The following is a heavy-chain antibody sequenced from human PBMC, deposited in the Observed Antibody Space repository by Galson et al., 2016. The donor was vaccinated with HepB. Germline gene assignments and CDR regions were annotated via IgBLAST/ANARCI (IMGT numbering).Heavy chain of an antibody. Sequence: SLRLSCAASGFSLSDYGMSWIRQAPGKGLEWVSYISESDDITKYADSVKGRVTISRDNAKNSLYLHMDSLRVGDTAVYYCARDHPASFGGPDGFHFYGMDVWGQGTTVTVSS. CDR2: ISESDDIT. V-gene: IGHV3-11*01. J-gene: IGHJ6*02. CDR3: ARDHPASFGGPDGFHFYGMDV. D-gene: IGHD2-15*01. CDR1: GFSLSDYG.